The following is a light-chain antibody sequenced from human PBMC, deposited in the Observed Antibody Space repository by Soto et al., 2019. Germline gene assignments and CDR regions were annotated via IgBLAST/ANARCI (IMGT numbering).Light chain of an antibody. CDR2: GAS. V-gene: IGKV3-11*01. Sequence: DIVLTQSPASLSFAPGERATLSCRARQRVSSHLAWFQQRPGQAPRLLIYGASNRATGIPARFGGSGSGTNFTLTISSLEPEDFAVYYCQQRSNWPPVLTFGGGTKVEIK. CDR1: QRVSSH. CDR3: QQRSNWPPVLT. J-gene: IGKJ4*01.